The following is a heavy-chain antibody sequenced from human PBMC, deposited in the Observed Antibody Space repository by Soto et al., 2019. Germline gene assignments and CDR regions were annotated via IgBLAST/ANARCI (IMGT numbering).Heavy chain of an antibody. Sequence: QVQLQQWGAGMLKPSETLSLTCAAYGESLSDYYWSWIRQPPGKGLEWIGEISHSGRTIYNPSLKSRVTISIDTSKDQFSLKLTSVTAADRAVYYCARGRNYLWTLGGQGTLVTVSS. J-gene: IGHJ4*02. CDR1: GESLSDYY. D-gene: IGHD3-16*01. CDR3: ARGRNYLWTL. CDR2: ISHSGRT. V-gene: IGHV4-34*01.